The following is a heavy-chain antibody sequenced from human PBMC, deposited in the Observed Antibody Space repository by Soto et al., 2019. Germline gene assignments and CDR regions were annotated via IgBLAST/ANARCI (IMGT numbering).Heavy chain of an antibody. D-gene: IGHD3-22*01. CDR3: ARVRMIVGASGSFDY. V-gene: IGHV1-2*02. Sequence: QVQLVQSGAEVKKPGASVKVSCKASGYTFTGYYMHWVRQAPGQGLEWMGWINPNSGGTNYAQKFQGRVTMTRDTSISTAYMELSRLRSDDTAVYYCARVRMIVGASGSFDYWGQGNLVTVSS. J-gene: IGHJ4*02. CDR2: INPNSGGT. CDR1: GYTFTGYY.